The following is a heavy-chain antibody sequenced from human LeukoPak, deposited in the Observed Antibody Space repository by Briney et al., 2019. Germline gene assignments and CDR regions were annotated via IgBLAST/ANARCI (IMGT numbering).Heavy chain of an antibody. CDR3: AKDYYASASGYFDY. V-gene: IGHV3-23*01. J-gene: IGHJ4*02. CDR1: GFPFSSYA. D-gene: IGHD3-10*01. Sequence: GGSLRLSCAASGFPFSSYAMSWVRQAPGKGLEWVSTFTGSGGSTYYTVSVTGRFTISRDNSKNTLYLQMNSLRAEDTAVYYCAKDYYASASGYFDYWGQGTLVTVSS. CDR2: FTGSGGST.